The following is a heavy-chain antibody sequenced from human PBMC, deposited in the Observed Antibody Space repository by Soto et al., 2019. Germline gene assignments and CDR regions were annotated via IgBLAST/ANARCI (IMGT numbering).Heavy chain of an antibody. CDR2: IYYSGST. D-gene: IGHD3-22*01. Sequence: SETLSLTCTVSGGSISSYYWSWIRQPPGKGLEWIGYIYYSGSTYYNPSLKSRVTISVDTSKNQFSLKLSSVTAADTAVYYCARDSGKMVDSSGYLRSDWGQGTLVTVSS. CDR1: GGSISSYY. J-gene: IGHJ4*02. V-gene: IGHV4-59*12. CDR3: ARDSGKMVDSSGYLRSD.